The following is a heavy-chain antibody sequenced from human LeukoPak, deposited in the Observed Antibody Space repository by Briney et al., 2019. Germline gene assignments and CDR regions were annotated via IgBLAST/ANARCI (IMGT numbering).Heavy chain of an antibody. CDR3: ARDALLWFGDGWYYYGMDV. V-gene: IGHV3-48*03. CDR2: IDTTGRFT. D-gene: IGHD3-10*01. J-gene: IGHJ6*02. CDR1: GFNFSTYE. Sequence: PGGSLRLSCTDSGFNFSTYEMHWVRQAPGKGLEWVSYIDTTGRFTYYADSVKGRFTISRDNSKNTLYLQMNSLRAEDTAVYYCARDALLWFGDGWYYYGMDVWGQGTTVTVSS.